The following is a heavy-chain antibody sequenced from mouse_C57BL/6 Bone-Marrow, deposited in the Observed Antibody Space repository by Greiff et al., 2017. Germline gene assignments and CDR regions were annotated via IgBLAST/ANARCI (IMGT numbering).Heavy chain of an antibody. V-gene: IGHV5-17*01. CDR1: GFTFSDYG. CDR2: ISSGSSTI. Sequence: EVMLVESGGGLVKPGGSLKLSCAASGFTFSDYGMHWVRQAPEKGLEWVAYISSGSSTIYYADTVKGRFTIYRDNAKNTLFLQMTSLRSEDTAMYYCARSWGCRRRGNAMDYWGQGTSVTVSS. CDR3: ARSWGCRRRGNAMDY. J-gene: IGHJ4*01.